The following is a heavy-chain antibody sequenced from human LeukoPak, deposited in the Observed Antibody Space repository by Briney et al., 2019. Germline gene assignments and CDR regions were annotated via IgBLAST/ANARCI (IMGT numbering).Heavy chain of an antibody. D-gene: IGHD5-18*01. CDR2: INHSGGT. CDR1: GGSFSNYY. CDR3: ARGGYSYGAGEPGGY. V-gene: IGHV4-34*01. J-gene: IGHJ4*02. Sequence: SETLSLTCAVYGGSFSNYYWSWIRQPPGKGLEWIGEINHSGGTNYNPSLKSRVTISVDTSKNQFSLKLSSVTAADTAVYYCARGGYSYGAGEPGGYWGQGTLVTVSS.